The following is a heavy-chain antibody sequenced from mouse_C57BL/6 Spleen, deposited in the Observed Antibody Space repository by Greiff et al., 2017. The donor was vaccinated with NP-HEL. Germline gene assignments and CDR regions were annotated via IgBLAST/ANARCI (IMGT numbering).Heavy chain of an antibody. CDR3: ARGDSSGLRDFDY. D-gene: IGHD3-2*02. V-gene: IGHV1-69*01. Sequence: VQLQQPGAELVMPGASVKLSCKASGYTFTSYWMHWVKQRPGQGLEWIGEIDPSDSYTNYNQKFKGKSTLTVDKSSSTAYMQLSSLTSEDSAVYYCARGDSSGLRDFDYWGQGTTLTVSS. J-gene: IGHJ2*01. CDR1: GYTFTSYW. CDR2: IDPSDSYT.